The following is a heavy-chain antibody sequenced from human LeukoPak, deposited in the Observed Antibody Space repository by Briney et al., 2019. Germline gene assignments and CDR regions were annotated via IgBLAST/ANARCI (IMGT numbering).Heavy chain of an antibody. V-gene: IGHV4-34*01. CDR3: ARDRYNWNGEDS. CDR1: GGSFSGYY. CDR2: INHSGST. D-gene: IGHD1-20*01. Sequence: SETLSLTCAVYGGSFSGYYWNWIRQPPGKGLEWIGEINHSGSTSYNPSVKSRVTISINTSKNQFSLKLSSVTAADTAVYYCARDRYNWNGEDSWGPGTLVTVSS. J-gene: IGHJ4*02.